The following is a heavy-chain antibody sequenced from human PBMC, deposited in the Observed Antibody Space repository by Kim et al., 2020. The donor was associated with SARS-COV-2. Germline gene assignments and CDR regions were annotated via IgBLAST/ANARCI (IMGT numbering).Heavy chain of an antibody. J-gene: IGHJ5*02. Sequence: SETLSLTCSVSGGSISSLSWWTWVRQAPGKGLEWIGEISHRGSPNYHPSLKSRMTISIDNSKNQFSLRLTSVTAADTAIYFCAGFSPDMMSMMWGRGGWFDPWGPGTLVTVSS. V-gene: IGHV4-4*02. D-gene: IGHD3-16*01. CDR3: AGFSPDMMSMMWGRGGWFDP. CDR2: ISHRGSP. CDR1: GGSISSLSW.